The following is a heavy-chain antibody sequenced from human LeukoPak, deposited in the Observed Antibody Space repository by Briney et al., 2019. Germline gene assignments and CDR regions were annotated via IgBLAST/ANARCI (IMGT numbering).Heavy chain of an antibody. CDR1: GGTFSSYA. D-gene: IGHD3-22*01. J-gene: IGHJ3*02. V-gene: IGHV1-69*13. CDR3: ARRTHPYYDSSGYYYRAFDI. Sequence: ASVKVSCKASGGTFSSYAISWVRQAPGQGLEWMGGIIPIFGTANYAQKFQGRVTITADESTSTAYMELSSLRSEDTAVYYCARRTHPYYDSSGYYYRAFDIWGQGTMATVSS. CDR2: IIPIFGTA.